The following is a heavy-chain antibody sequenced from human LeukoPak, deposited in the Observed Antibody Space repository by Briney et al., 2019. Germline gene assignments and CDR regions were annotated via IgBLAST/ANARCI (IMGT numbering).Heavy chain of an antibody. CDR2: INHSGST. CDR1: GGSFSGYY. Sequence: PSETLSLTCAVYGGSFSGYYWSWIRQPPGKGLEWIGEINHSGSTNYNPSLKSRVTISVDTSENQFSLKLSSVTAADTAVYYCARGSVYGYWGQGTLVTVSS. D-gene: IGHD5/OR15-5a*01. CDR3: ARGSVYGY. J-gene: IGHJ4*02. V-gene: IGHV4-34*01.